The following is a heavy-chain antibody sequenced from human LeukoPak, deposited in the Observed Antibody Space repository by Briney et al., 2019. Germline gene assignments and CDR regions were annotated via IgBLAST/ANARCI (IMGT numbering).Heavy chain of an antibody. D-gene: IGHD1-26*01. CDR3: ARIMLSWREFDC. V-gene: IGHV4-4*02. Sequence: SETLSLTCAVSGGSINSNYWWTWVRQSPGKGLEWIGEIYHTGSVNYNLSLESRVTISRDRSKNQFSLMLRSVTAADTAVYYCARIMLSWREFDCWGQGTLVTVSS. CDR1: GGSINSNYW. J-gene: IGHJ4*02. CDR2: IYHTGSV.